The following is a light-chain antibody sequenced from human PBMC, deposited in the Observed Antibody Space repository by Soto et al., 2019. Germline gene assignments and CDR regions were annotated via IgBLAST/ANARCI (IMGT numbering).Light chain of an antibody. CDR2: GAS. V-gene: IGKV3-20*01. J-gene: IGKJ1*01. CDR3: QQYSSSGT. CDR1: QSVSSY. Sequence: LTQSPATLSLTPGDTATITCRASQSVSSYLAWYQQKPGQAPMLLIYGASSMATGIPDRFSGSGSGTDFTLTISRLEAEGFAVYYCQQYSSSGTFGQGTKVDI.